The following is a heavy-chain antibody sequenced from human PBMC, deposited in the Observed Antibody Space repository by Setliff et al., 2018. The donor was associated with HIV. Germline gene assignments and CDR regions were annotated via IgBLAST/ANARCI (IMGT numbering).Heavy chain of an antibody. CDR2: IYTTGST. D-gene: IGHD6-13*01. CDR1: GGSISGYY. V-gene: IGHV4-4*07. CDR3: ARLIAAAGANHYYYYMDV. Sequence: PSETLSLTCTVSGGSISGYYWNWIRRPAGKGLEWIGRIYTTGSTNYNPSLKSRVTMSVDTSKNQFSLKLSSVTAADTAVYFCARLIAAAGANHYYYYMDVWGKGTTVTVSS. J-gene: IGHJ6*03.